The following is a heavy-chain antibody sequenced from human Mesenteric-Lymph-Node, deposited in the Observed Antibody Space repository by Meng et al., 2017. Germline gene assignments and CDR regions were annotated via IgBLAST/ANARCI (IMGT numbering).Heavy chain of an antibody. D-gene: IGHD4-17*01. CDR3: ARDRKHYGERGWFDP. CDR1: GGSISSGDYY. V-gene: IGHV4-30-4*01. CDR2: IYYSGST. J-gene: IGHJ5*02. Sequence: QVQLRGSGPGLVKPSQPLSLTCSVSGGSISSGDYYWSWIRQPPGKGLEWIGYIYYSGSTYSNASLKSRVTISIDRSKNQFSLKLSSVTAADTAVYYCARDRKHYGERGWFDPWGQGTLVTVSS.